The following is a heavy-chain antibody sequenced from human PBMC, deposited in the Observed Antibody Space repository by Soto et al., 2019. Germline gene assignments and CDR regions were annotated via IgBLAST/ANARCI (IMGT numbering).Heavy chain of an antibody. CDR2: ISGSGGST. V-gene: IGHV3-23*01. CDR3: AKDFVYYDFWSGLRLNWFDP. D-gene: IGHD3-3*01. Sequence: GGSLRLSCAASGFTFSSYAMSWVRQAPGKGLEWVSAISGSGGSTYYADSVKGRFTISRDNSKNTLYLQMNSLRAEDTAVYYFAKDFVYYDFWSGLRLNWFDPWGQGTLVTVSS. CDR1: GFTFSSYA. J-gene: IGHJ5*02.